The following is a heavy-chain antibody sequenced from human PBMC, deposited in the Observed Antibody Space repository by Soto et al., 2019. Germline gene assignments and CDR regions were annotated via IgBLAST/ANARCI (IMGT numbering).Heavy chain of an antibody. CDR2: ISSSSSTI. CDR1: GFTFSSYS. Sequence: GSLRLSCAASGFTFSSYSMNWVRQAPGKGLEWVSYISSSSSTIYYADSVKGRFTISRDNAKNSLYLQMNTLRAEDTALYYCEKPGGGQGGGWHFDYWGQGTLVTVSS. J-gene: IGHJ4*02. CDR3: EKPGGGQGGGWHFDY. D-gene: IGHD6-19*01. V-gene: IGHV3-48*01.